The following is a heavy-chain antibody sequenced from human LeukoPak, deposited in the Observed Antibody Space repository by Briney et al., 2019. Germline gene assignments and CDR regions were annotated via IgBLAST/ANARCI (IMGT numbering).Heavy chain of an antibody. J-gene: IGHJ4*02. CDR3: ARAPRGFCSGGSCFDF. V-gene: IGHV1-2*02. CDR2: INPNSGGT. Sequence: GASVKVSCKASGYTFTDYYMHWVRQAPGQGLEWMGWINPNSGGTNYAQKFQGRVTMTRDTSISTAYMELSRLRSDDTAVYYCARAPRGFCSGGSCFDFWGQGTLVTVSS. D-gene: IGHD2-15*01. CDR1: GYTFTDYY.